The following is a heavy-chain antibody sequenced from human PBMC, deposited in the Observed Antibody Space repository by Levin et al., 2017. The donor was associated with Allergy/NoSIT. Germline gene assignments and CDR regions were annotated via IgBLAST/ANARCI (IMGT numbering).Heavy chain of an antibody. CDR1: GFTFSNAW. D-gene: IGHD2-21*01. CDR2: IKSKTDGGTT. CDR3: TTPYFLSDDAFDS. V-gene: IGHV3-15*01. Sequence: GGSLRLSCAASGFTFSNAWMSWVRQAPGKGLEWVGRIKSKTDGGTTDYAAPVKGRFTISRDDSKNTLYLQMNSLKTEDTAVYYCTTPYFLSDDAFDSWGQGTMVTVSS. J-gene: IGHJ3*02.